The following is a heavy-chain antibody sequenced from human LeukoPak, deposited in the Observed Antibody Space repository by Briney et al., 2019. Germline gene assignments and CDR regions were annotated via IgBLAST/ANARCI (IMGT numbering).Heavy chain of an antibody. V-gene: IGHV3-23*01. D-gene: IGHD2-2*01. J-gene: IGHJ4*02. Sequence: GGPLRLSCAASGFTFSSYAMSWVRQAPGKGLEWVSVISGSGGSTYYADSVKGRFTISRDNSKNTLYLQMNSLRAEDTAVYYCAKYLPNQLLKDWGQGTLVTVSS. CDR3: AKYLPNQLLKD. CDR2: ISGSGGST. CDR1: GFTFSSYA.